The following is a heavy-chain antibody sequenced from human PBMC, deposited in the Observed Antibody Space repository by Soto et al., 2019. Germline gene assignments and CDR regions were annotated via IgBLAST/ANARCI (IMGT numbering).Heavy chain of an antibody. V-gene: IGHV2-5*01. D-gene: IGHD3-22*01. Sequence: QITLKESGPTLVKPTQTLTLTCSFSGFSLSAYGVRVIWFRQPPGETLEWLALIHWNDDKRYSPYLKSRLTSTKDTSKNQLVLTLTNLYPLDIRTYFCAHTKDSSVVLTSWGQGILVTVSS. J-gene: IGHJ5*02. CDR2: IHWNDDK. CDR1: GFSLSAYGVR. CDR3: AHTKDSSVVLTS.